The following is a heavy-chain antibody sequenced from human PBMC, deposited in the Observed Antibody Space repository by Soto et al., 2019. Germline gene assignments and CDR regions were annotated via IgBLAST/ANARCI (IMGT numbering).Heavy chain of an antibody. Sequence: GESLKISCKGSGYSFTSYWISWVRQMPGKGLEWMGRIDPSDSYTNYSPSFQGHVTISADKSISTAYLQWSSLKASDTAMYYCARAYYYDSSGTTPVGYWGQGTLVTVSS. V-gene: IGHV5-10-1*01. CDR3: ARAYYYDSSGTTPVGY. J-gene: IGHJ4*02. CDR2: IDPSDSYT. CDR1: GYSFTSYW. D-gene: IGHD3-22*01.